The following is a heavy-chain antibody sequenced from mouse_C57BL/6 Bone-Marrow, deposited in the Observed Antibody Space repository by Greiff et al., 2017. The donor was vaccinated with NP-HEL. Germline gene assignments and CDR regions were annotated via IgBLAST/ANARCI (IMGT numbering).Heavy chain of an antibody. D-gene: IGHD2-2*01. CDR1: FYTFTYYY. Sequence: VQLKESGAELVTPSSSFPLSFPSSFYTFTYYYINLVKQRPGQGLEWIARIYPGSGNTYYNEKFKGKATLTAEKSSSTAYMQLSSLTSEDSAVYFCARMGSYGYGGFAYWGQGTLVTVSA. V-gene: IGHV1-76*01. J-gene: IGHJ3*01. CDR3: ARMGSYGYGGFAY. CDR2: IYPGSGNT.